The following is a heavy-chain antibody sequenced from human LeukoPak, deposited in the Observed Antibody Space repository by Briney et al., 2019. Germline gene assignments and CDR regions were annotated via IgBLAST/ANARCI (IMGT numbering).Heavy chain of an antibody. D-gene: IGHD3/OR15-3a*01. CDR1: GFTFSSYA. V-gene: IGHV3-23*01. J-gene: IGHJ6*02. CDR2: ISGSGDST. CDR3: AKGTGYYYYYGMDV. Sequence: PGGSLRLSCTGSGFTFSSYAMNWVRQAPGKGLEWVSAISGSGDSTYYADSVKGRFTISRDNSKNTLYLQMNSLRAEDTAVYYRAKGTGYYYYYGMDVWGQGTTVTVSS.